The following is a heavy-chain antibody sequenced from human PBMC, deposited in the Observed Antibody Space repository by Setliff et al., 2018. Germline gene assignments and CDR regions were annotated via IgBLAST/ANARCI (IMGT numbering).Heavy chain of an antibody. J-gene: IGHJ4*02. Sequence: PGGSLRLSCAASGFTFSSLWMAWVRQAPGRGLEWVANINQDGIGKYYIDSVRGRFTLSRDNAQKTLYLHMNSLRAEDTALYFCAKQKNTGYGQPVDSWGQGVQVTVS. CDR3: AKQKNTGYGQPVDS. V-gene: IGHV3-7*03. CDR1: GFTFSSLW. CDR2: INQDGIGK. D-gene: IGHD5-12*01.